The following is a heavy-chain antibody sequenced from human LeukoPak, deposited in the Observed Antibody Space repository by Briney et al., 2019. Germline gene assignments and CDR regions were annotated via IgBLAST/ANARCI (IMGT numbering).Heavy chain of an antibody. Sequence: GGSLRLSCAASGFTFSSYAMHWVRQAPGKGLEWVSAISGSGGSTYYADSVKGRFTISRDNSKNTLYLQMNSLRAEDTAVYYCAKMTAVAGLFDYWGQGTLVTVSS. CDR3: AKMTAVAGLFDY. D-gene: IGHD6-19*01. J-gene: IGHJ4*02. V-gene: IGHV3-23*01. CDR2: ISGSGGST. CDR1: GFTFSSYA.